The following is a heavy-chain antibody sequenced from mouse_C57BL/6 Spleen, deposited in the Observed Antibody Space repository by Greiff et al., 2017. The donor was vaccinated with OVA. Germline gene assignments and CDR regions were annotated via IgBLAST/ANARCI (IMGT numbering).Heavy chain of an antibody. D-gene: IGHD2-1*01. CDR3: ARDYSYYFDY. V-gene: IGHV3-6*01. CDR2: ISYDGSN. CDR1: GYSITSGYY. J-gene: IGHJ2*01. Sequence: EVKLQESGPGLVKPSQSLSLTCSVTGYSITSGYYWNWIRQFPGNKLEWMGYISYDGSNNYNPSLKNRISITRDTAKNQFFLKLNSVTTEDTATYYCARDYSYYFDYWGQGTTLTVSS.